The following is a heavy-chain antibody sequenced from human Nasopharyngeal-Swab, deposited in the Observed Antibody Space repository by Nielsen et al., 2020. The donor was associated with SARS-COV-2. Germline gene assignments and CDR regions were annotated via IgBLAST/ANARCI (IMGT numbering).Heavy chain of an antibody. D-gene: IGHD3-10*01. J-gene: IGHJ4*02. CDR1: GFTFSDYD. V-gene: IGHV3-11*01. CDR3: TSARDYYGSGSYDY. CDR2: ISSSGSTI. Sequence: GESLKISCAASGFTFSDYDMSWIRQAPGKGLEWVSYISSSGSTIYYADSVKGRFTISRDNAKNSLYLQMNSLRAEDTAVYYCTSARDYYGSGSYDYWGQGTLVTVSS.